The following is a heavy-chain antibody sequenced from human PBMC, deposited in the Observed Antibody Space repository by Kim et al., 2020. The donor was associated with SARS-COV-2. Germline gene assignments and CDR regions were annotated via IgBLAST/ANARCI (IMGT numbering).Heavy chain of an antibody. CDR1: GFTVSSNY. CDR3: ARAWDYYDSSGYYWSYFDY. D-gene: IGHD3-22*01. Sequence: GGSLRLSCAASGFTVSSNYMSWVRQAPGKGLEWVSVIYSGGSTYYADSVKGRFTISRDNSKNTLYLQMNSLRAEDTAVYYCARAWDYYDSSGYYWSYFDYWGQGTLVTVSS. V-gene: IGHV3-53*01. J-gene: IGHJ4*02. CDR2: IYSGGST.